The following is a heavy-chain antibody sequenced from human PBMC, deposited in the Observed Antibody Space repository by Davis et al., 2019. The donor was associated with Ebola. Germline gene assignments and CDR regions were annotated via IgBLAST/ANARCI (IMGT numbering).Heavy chain of an antibody. J-gene: IGHJ3*02. CDR3: ARRGGTKHLDAFDI. CDR2: INPNSGGT. Sequence: ASVTVSRKASGYTFTGHYMHWARQAPGQGLEWMGWINPNSGGTNYAQKFQGWVTMTRDTSISTAYMELSRLRSDDTAVYYCARRGGTKHLDAFDIWGQGTMVTVSS. CDR1: GYTFTGHY. D-gene: IGHD3-10*01. V-gene: IGHV1-2*04.